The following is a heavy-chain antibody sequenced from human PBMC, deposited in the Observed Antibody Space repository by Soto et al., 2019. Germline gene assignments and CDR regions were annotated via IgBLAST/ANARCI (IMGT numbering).Heavy chain of an antibody. J-gene: IGHJ6*02. Sequence: ASVKVSCKASGYTFTSYYMHWVRQAPGQGLEWMGIINPSGGSTSYAQKFQGRVTMTRDTSTSTVYMELSSLRSEDTAVYYCARLVRPVDIVATMERSMDVWGQGTTVTVS. CDR2: INPSGGST. V-gene: IGHV1-46*01. CDR1: GYTFTSYY. CDR3: ARLVRPVDIVATMERSMDV. D-gene: IGHD5-12*01.